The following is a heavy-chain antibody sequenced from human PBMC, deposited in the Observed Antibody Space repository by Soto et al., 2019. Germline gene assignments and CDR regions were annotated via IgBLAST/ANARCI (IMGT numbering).Heavy chain of an antibody. CDR2: IYWDDDK. J-gene: IGHJ5*02. CDR1: GFSLSTSGVG. Sequence: QITLKESGPTLVKPTQTLTLTCTFSGFSLSTSGVGVGWIRQPPGKALEWLALIYWDDDKRYSPSLKSRLTITKDTSKNQVVLTMTNMDPVDTATYYCAHMMIYYDSSGNYPPTNWFDPWGQGTLVTVSS. CDR3: AHMMIYYDSSGNYPPTNWFDP. V-gene: IGHV2-5*02. D-gene: IGHD3-22*01.